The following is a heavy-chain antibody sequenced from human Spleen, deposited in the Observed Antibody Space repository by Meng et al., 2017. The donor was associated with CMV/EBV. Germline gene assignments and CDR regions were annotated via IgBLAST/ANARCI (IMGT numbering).Heavy chain of an antibody. J-gene: IGHJ6*02. D-gene: IGHD2-15*01. Sequence: GSLRLSCTVSGGSVSSGSYYWSWIRQPPGKGLEWIGYISYSGKTDYIPSLKSRVTIVADTSKNQFSLKLTSVTAADTAVYYCARESMVPVSRYYFYTMDVWGQGTTVTVSS. CDR2: ISYSGKT. CDR1: GGSVSSGSYY. CDR3: ARESMVPVSRYYFYTMDV. V-gene: IGHV4-61*01.